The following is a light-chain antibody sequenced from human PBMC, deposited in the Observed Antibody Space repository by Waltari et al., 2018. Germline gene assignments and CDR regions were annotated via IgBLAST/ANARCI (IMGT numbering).Light chain of an antibody. Sequence: EIVLTQSPGTLSLSPGERATLSCRASQTVSSNYLAWFQQKPGQAPRLLIYAASGRATGIPDRFSGSGSGTDFTLTISRLEPEDFAVYYCQQYARAPDTFGQGTKLEIK. CDR1: QTVSSNY. CDR3: QQYARAPDT. V-gene: IGKV3-20*01. CDR2: AAS. J-gene: IGKJ2*01.